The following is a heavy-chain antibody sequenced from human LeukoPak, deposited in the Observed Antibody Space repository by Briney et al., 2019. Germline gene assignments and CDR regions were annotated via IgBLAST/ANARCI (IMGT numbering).Heavy chain of an antibody. D-gene: IGHD5-18*01. J-gene: IGHJ4*02. Sequence: PSETLSLTCAVYGGSFSGYYWSWIRQPPGKGLEWIGEINHSGSTNYNPSLKSRVTISIDTSKNQFSLKLSSVTAADTVVYYCARGVAGQHTAMVTHDYWGQGTLVTVSS. CDR1: GGSFSGYY. V-gene: IGHV4-34*01. CDR2: INHSGST. CDR3: ARGVAGQHTAMVTHDY.